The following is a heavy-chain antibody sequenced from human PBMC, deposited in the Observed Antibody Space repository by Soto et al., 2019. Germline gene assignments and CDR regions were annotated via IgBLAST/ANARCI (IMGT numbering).Heavy chain of an antibody. CDR1: GYTFTVYY. CDR2: INPNSGGT. CDR3: ARAMAGTGPYYYYGMDV. J-gene: IGHJ6*02. Sequence: ASVKVSCKASGYTFTVYYMHWVLQAPGQGLEWMGWINPNSGGTNYAQKFQGWVTMTRDTSISTAYMELSRLRSDDTAVYYCARAMAGTGPYYYYGMDVWGHGTTVTVSS. D-gene: IGHD6-19*01. V-gene: IGHV1-2*04.